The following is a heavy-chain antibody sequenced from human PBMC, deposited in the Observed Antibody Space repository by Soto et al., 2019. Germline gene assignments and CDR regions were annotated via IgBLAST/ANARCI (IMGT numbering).Heavy chain of an antibody. CDR3: ARDWSRYYDSSGLMWFY. CDR2: ISAHNGDT. J-gene: IGHJ4*02. CDR1: GYTFTSYG. Sequence: ASVKGSCAASGYTFTSYGISWVRQAPGQGLEWVGWISAHNGDTRYAQNLQGRITMTTDTFTNTAYMELTSLTSDDTAVYYCARDWSRYYDSSGLMWFYWGQGTLVTVSS. D-gene: IGHD3-22*01. V-gene: IGHV1-18*01.